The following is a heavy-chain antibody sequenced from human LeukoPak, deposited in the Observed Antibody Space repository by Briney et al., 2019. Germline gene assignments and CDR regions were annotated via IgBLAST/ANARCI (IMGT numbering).Heavy chain of an antibody. CDR3: ARHSEQWLVREIFDY. V-gene: IGHV4-59*05. D-gene: IGHD6-19*01. CDR1: GGSISSYY. CDR2: IYYSGST. J-gene: IGHJ4*02. Sequence: PSETLSLTCTVSGGSISSYYWSWIRQPPGKGLEWIGSIYYSGSTYYNPSLKSRVTISVDTSKNQFSLKLSSVTAADTAVYYCARHSEQWLVREIFDYWGQGTLVTVSS.